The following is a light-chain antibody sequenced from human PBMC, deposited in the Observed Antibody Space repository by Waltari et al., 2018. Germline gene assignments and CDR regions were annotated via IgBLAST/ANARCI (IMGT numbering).Light chain of an antibody. CDR2: DVN. V-gene: IGLV2-14*03. CDR1: SSDIGAFKY. J-gene: IGLJ1*01. Sequence: QSALTQPASVSGSPGQSIPISCTGTSSDIGAFKYVSWYQQHPGKAPKLIIYDVNSRPSGVSNQFSGSKSGNTASLTISGLQAEDEADYYCSSYTTSSTYVLGTGTKVTVL. CDR3: SSYTTSSTYV.